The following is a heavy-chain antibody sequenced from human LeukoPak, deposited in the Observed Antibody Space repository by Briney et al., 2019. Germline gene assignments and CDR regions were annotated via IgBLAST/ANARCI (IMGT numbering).Heavy chain of an antibody. V-gene: IGHV1-46*01. J-gene: IGHJ5*02. Sequence: GASVKVSCKASGYGYTFTNYYVHWVRQAPGQGLEWMGVINPSDSRTGSAQKFQGRLTMTRDTSTDTFLMELSSLTFEDTAVYYCALGGGVRGVPAPVIPTDNWFDPWGQGTLVTVSS. CDR2: INPSDSRT. D-gene: IGHD3-10*01. CDR3: ALGGGVRGVPAPVIPTDNWFDP. CDR1: GYGYTFTNYY.